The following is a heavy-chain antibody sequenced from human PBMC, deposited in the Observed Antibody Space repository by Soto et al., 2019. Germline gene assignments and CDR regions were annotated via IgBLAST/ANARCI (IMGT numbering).Heavy chain of an antibody. CDR1: GYTLNSIG. J-gene: IGHJ5*02. CDR3: ARVKGSGYHNWFDP. CDR2: ISAYNGNT. V-gene: IGHV1-18*01. Sequence: GASVKVSCKASGYTLNSIGISWVRQAPGQGLEWMGWISAYNGNTNYAQKLQGRVTMTTDTSTSTAYMELRSLRSDDTAVYYCARVKGSGYHNWFDPWGQGTLVTVSS. D-gene: IGHD3-22*01.